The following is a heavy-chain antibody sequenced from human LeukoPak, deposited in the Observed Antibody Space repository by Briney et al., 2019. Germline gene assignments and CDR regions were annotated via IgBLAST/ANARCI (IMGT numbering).Heavy chain of an antibody. J-gene: IGHJ5*02. V-gene: IGHV4-39*07. CDR1: GGSISSSSYY. CDR2: INHSGST. CDR3: ARLRDSFWVGHFNWFDP. Sequence: PSETLSLTCTVSGGSISSSSYYWGWIRQPPGKGLEWIGEINHSGSTNYNPSLKSRVTISVDTSKNQFSLKLSSVTAADTAVYYCARLRDSFWVGHFNWFDPWGQGTLVTVSS. D-gene: IGHD3-10*01.